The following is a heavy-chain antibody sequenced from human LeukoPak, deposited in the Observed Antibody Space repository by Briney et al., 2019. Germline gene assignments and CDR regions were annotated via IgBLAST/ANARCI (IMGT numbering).Heavy chain of an antibody. Sequence: GASVKVSCKASGYTFIEYHLHWVRQAPGQGLEWMGIINPRGGSTTYAQKFQGRLTMTRDTSTSTVYMELSSLTSEDTAVYYCASPGGHDYIDYWGQGTLVTVSS. J-gene: IGHJ4*02. CDR2: INPRGGST. V-gene: IGHV1-46*01. CDR3: ASPGGHDYIDY. CDR1: GYTFIEYH. D-gene: IGHD4/OR15-4a*01.